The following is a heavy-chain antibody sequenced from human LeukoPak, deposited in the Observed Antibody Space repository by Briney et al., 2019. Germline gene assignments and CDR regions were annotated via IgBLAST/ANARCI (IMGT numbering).Heavy chain of an antibody. CDR3: ARLTYSSSWYIKPYYFDY. J-gene: IGHJ4*02. V-gene: IGHV1-2*02. Sequence: ASVKVSCKASGYTFTGYYMHWVRQAPGQGLEWMGWINPNSGGTNYAQKFQGRVTMTRDTSISTAYMELSRLRSDDTAVYYCARLTYSSSWYIKPYYFDYWGQGTLVTVSS. D-gene: IGHD6-13*01. CDR2: INPNSGGT. CDR1: GYTFTGYY.